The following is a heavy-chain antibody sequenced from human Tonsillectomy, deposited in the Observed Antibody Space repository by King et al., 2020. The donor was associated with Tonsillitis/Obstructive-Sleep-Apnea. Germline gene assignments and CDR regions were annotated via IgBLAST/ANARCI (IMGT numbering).Heavy chain of an antibody. D-gene: IGHD3-22*01. V-gene: IGHV3-11*01. CDR2: ISSSGSII. J-gene: IGHJ4*02. Sequence: VQLVESGGGLVKPGGSLRLSCAASGFTFSDYYMSWIRQAPGKGLEWVSYISSSGSIIYYADSVKGRFTISRDNAKNSMYLQMNSLRAEDTAVYYSARLTPYYNDSSGYDYDYFDYWGQGTLVTVSS. CDR1: GFTFSDYY. CDR3: ARLTPYYNDSSGYDYDYFDY.